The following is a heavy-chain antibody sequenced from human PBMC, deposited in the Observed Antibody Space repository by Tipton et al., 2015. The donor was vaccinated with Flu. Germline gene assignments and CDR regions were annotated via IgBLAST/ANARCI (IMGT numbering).Heavy chain of an antibody. D-gene: IGHD5-12*01. J-gene: IGHJ4*02. V-gene: IGHV4-38-2*02. CDR2: IHKTGTT. Sequence: LRLSCSVSGDSIGSPYYWGWIRQSPGKGLEWIGNIHKTGTTYYNPTLTSRVTISVDTSKNQFSLRLTSVTAADTAVYYCARVRYSGYEFDHWGQGTLVAVSS. CDR3: ARVRYSGYEFDH. CDR1: GDSIGSPYY.